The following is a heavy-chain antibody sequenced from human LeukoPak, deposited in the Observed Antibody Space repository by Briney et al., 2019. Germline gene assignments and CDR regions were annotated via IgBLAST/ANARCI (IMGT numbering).Heavy chain of an antibody. Sequence: PSGTLSLTCAVSGGSISSSNWRSWVRQPPGKGLEWIGEIYHSGRTNYNPSLKSRVTISVDKSKNQFSLKLSSVTAADTAVYYCARLLEQSNWFDPWGQGTLVTVSS. J-gene: IGHJ5*02. CDR2: IYHSGRT. D-gene: IGHD5-24*01. V-gene: IGHV4-4*02. CDR1: GGSISSSNW. CDR3: ARLLEQSNWFDP.